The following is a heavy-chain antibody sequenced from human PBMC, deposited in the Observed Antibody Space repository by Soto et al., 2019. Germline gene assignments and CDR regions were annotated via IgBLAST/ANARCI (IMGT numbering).Heavy chain of an antibody. J-gene: IGHJ4*02. CDR3: ARVEMATEPQKVSWYYFDY. CDR1: GASITSNFYY. Sequence: SETLSLTCAVSGASITSNFYYWGWIRRPPGKGLEWIGSIYFDGSTYYKSSLKSRVTISLDTSKNQFSLQLNSVTPEDTAVYYCARVEMATEPQKVSWYYFDYWGQGTLVTVSS. CDR2: IYFDGST. D-gene: IGHD5-12*01. V-gene: IGHV4-39*01.